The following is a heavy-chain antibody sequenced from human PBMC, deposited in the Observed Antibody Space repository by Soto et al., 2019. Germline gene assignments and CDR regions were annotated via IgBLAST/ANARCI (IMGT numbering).Heavy chain of an antibody. CDR3: ARSFNSGYDYDY. CDR2: IYWDDDE. D-gene: IGHD5-12*01. V-gene: IGHV2-5*02. CDR1: GFSLSTSGVG. J-gene: IGHJ4*02. Sequence: QITLKESGPTLVKPTQTLTLTCTFSGFSLSTSGVGVGWIRQPPGKALEWLALIYWDDDERYSPSLNNRLTITKDTSKNQVVLTMTNMDPVDTATYYCARSFNSGYDYDYWGQGTLVTVSS.